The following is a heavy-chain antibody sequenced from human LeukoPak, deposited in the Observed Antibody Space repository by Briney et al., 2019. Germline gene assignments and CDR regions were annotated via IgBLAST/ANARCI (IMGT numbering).Heavy chain of an antibody. CDR3: AKVLPFSSGERGYFFDY. CDR1: GFTSSSYE. J-gene: IGHJ4*02. V-gene: IGHV3-48*03. Sequence: GGSLRLSCAASGFTSSSYEMNWVRQAPGKGLEWVSYISSSGSTIYYADSVKGRFTISRDNSKNTLYLQMNSLRAEDTAVYYCAKVLPFSSGERGYFFDYWGQGTLVTVSS. CDR2: ISSSGSTI. D-gene: IGHD6-19*01.